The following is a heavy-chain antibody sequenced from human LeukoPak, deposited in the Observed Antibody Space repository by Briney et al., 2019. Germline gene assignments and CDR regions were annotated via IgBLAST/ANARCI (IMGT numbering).Heavy chain of an antibody. CDR2: IYYSGST. D-gene: IGHD6-13*01. CDR3: ARGIAAAGMVWYFDL. J-gene: IGHJ2*01. Sequence: SETLSLTCTVSGGSISSSSYYWGWIRQPPGKGLEWIGSIYYSGSTNYNPSLKSRVTISVDTSKNQFSLKLSSVTAADTAVYYCARGIAAAGMVWYFDLWGRGTLVTVSS. CDR1: GGSISSSSYY. V-gene: IGHV4-39*07.